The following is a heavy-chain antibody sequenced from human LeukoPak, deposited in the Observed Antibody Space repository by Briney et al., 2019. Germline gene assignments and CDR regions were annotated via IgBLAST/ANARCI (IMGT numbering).Heavy chain of an antibody. J-gene: IGHJ1*01. CDR1: DGSISYYY. V-gene: IGHV4-59*01. CDR3: ASQPLSIAAAVS. Sequence: PSETLSLTCSVSDGSISYYYWSWIRQPPGKGLEWIGYIYHSGRTNYNPSLKSRVTISLDTSKNQFSLKLSSVIAADTAVYYCASQPLSIAAAVSWGQGTLVTVSS. CDR2: IYHSGRT. D-gene: IGHD6-13*01.